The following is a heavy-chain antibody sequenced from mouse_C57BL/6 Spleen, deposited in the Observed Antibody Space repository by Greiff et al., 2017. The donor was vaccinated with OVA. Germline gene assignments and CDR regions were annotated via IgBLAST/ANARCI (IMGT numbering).Heavy chain of an antibody. J-gene: IGHJ4*01. CDR1: GFTFSSYA. D-gene: IGHD1-1*01. CDR3: TSLYGSSYYYAMDY. Sequence: EVMLVESGEGLVKPGGSLKLSCAASGFTFSSYAMSWVRQTPEKRLEWVAYISSGGDYIYYADTVTGRFTISRDNARTTLYLQMSSLKSEDTAMDYCTSLYGSSYYYAMDYWGQGTSVTVSS. CDR2: ISSGGDYI. V-gene: IGHV5-9-1*02.